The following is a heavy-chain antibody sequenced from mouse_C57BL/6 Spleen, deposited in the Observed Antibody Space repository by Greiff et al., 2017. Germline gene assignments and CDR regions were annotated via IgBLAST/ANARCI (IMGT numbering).Heavy chain of an antibody. CDR2: IYPGDGDT. Sequence: QVQLQQSGPELVKPGASVKISCKASGYAFSSSWMNWVKQRPGKGLEWIGRIYPGDGDTNYNGKLKGKATLTADKSSSTAYMQLSSLTSEDSSVYFCARGHDYAPWFAYWGQGTLVTVSA. D-gene: IGHD2-4*01. V-gene: IGHV1-82*01. CDR1: GYAFSSSW. CDR3: ARGHDYAPWFAY. J-gene: IGHJ3*01.